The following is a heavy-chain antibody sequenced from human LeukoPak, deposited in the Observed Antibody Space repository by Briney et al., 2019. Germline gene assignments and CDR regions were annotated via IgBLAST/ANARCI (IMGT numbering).Heavy chain of an antibody. CDR1: GGSFGGYY. D-gene: IGHD6-13*01. V-gene: IGHV4-34*01. Sequence: SETLSLTCAVYGGSFGGYYWSWIRQPPGKGLEWIGEINHSGSTNYDPSLKSRVTISVDTSKNQFSLKLSSVTAADTAVYYCAARGIAAAPENYWGQGTLVTVSS. J-gene: IGHJ4*02. CDR3: AARGIAAAPENY. CDR2: INHSGST.